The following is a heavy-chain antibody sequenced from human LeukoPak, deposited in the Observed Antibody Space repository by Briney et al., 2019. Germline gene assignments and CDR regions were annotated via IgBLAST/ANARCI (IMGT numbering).Heavy chain of an antibody. CDR3: ARVSGYYRDY. CDR1: GFSFSTYT. J-gene: IGHJ4*02. D-gene: IGHD2/OR15-2a*01. Sequence: GGSLRLSCAASGFSFSTYTMNWVRQARGKGLEWVSSTTSRRTSIFYADSVKGRSTISRDDAKNSLYLQMDSLRAEDTALYYCARVSGYYRDYWGQGTLVTVSS. CDR2: TTSRRTSI. V-gene: IGHV3-21*01.